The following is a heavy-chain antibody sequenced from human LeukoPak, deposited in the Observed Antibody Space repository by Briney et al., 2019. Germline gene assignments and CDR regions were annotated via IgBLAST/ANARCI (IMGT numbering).Heavy chain of an antibody. D-gene: IGHD2-8*01. CDR2: IIPIFGTA. V-gene: IGHV1-69*05. CDR1: GGTFSSYA. Sequence: EASVKVSCKASGGTFSSYAISWVRQAPGQGLEWMGRIIPIFGTANYAQKFQGKVTITTDESTSTAYMELSSLRSEDTAVCYCASGRVGTVYASTHFDYWGQGTLVTVSS. J-gene: IGHJ4*02. CDR3: ASGRVGTVYASTHFDY.